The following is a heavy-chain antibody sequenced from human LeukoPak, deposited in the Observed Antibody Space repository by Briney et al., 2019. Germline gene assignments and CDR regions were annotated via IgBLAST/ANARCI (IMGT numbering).Heavy chain of an antibody. CDR2: INWNGGSI. D-gene: IGHD2-8*01. Sequence: GGSLRLSCASPGFTFDDYGMSWVRQAPGKGLEWVSDINWNGGSIGYADSVKGRFTISRDNAKNSLYLQMNSLRAEDTALYYCARRANEYCTNGVCYPSFDYWGQGTLVTVSS. CDR3: ARRANEYCTNGVCYPSFDY. CDR1: GFTFDDYG. J-gene: IGHJ4*02. V-gene: IGHV3-20*04.